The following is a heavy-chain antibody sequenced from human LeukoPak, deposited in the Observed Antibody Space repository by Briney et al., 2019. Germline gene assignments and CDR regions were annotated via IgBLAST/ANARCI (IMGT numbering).Heavy chain of an antibody. D-gene: IGHD3-22*01. CDR3: ARSRLYYYDSSGFDY. Sequence: GGSLRLSCAASGFTFSSYGMHWVRQAPVKGLEWVAVIWYDGSNKYYADSVKGRFTISRDNSKNTLYLQMNSLRAEDTAVYYCARSRLYYYDSSGFDYWGQGTLVTVSS. J-gene: IGHJ4*02. V-gene: IGHV3-33*01. CDR2: IWYDGSNK. CDR1: GFTFSSYG.